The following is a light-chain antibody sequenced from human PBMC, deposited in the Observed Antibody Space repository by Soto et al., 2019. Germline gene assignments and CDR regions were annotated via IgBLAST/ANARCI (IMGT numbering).Light chain of an antibody. V-gene: IGLV2-8*01. CDR3: ASYTGKGII. CDR2: EVY. CDR1: SSDVGGYNY. J-gene: IGLJ2*01. Sequence: QSVLTQPPSASGSPGQSVTISCTGTSSDVGGYNYVSWYQHHPGKAPKLIIYEVYKRPSGVPDRLSGSKSGNTASLTVSGLQAEDEAEYYCASYTGKGIIFGGGTKLTVL.